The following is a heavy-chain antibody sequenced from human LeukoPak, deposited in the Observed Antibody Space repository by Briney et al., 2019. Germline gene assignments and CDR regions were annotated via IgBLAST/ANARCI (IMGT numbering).Heavy chain of an antibody. D-gene: IGHD2-21*02. J-gene: IGHJ5*02. CDR2: IYTSGST. V-gene: IGHV4-4*07. CDR1: GGSISSYY. Sequence: PSETLSLTCTVSGGSISSYYWSWIRQPAGKGLEWIGRIYTSGSTNYNPSLKSRVTMSVDTSKNQFSLKLSSVTAADTAVYYCARGRVVTGKVWFDPWGQGTLVTVSS. CDR3: ARGRVVTGKVWFDP.